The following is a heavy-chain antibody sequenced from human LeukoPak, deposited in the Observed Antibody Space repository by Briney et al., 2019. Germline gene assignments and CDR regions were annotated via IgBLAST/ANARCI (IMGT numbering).Heavy chain of an antibody. D-gene: IGHD3-22*01. V-gene: IGHV1-2*02. CDR3: ATQRERGPPLRVEFDF. J-gene: IGHJ4*02. Sequence: ASVKVSCKASGYTFTSYGISWVRQAPGQGLEWMGWINPNSGGTNFAQNFQGRVTMTRDTSISTAYMELNNLRSDDTAVYYCATQRERGPPLRVEFDFWGQGTLVTVSS. CDR1: GYTFTSYG. CDR2: INPNSGGT.